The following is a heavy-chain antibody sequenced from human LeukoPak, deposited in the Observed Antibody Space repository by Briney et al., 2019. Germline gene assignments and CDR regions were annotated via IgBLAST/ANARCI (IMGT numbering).Heavy chain of an antibody. D-gene: IGHD5-18*01. CDR1: GYTFTSYG. CDR3: ARGAIQLWLAHFDY. Sequence: ASVKVSCKASGYTFTSYGISWVRQAPGQGLEWMGWISDYNGNTNYAQKLQGRVTMTRDTSTSTVYMELSSLRSEDTAVYYCARGAIQLWLAHFDYWGQGTLVTVSS. J-gene: IGHJ4*02. V-gene: IGHV1-18*01. CDR2: ISDYNGNT.